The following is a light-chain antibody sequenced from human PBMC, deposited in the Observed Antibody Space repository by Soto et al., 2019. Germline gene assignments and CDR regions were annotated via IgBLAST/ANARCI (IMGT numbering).Light chain of an antibody. V-gene: IGLV7-43*01. CDR2: RTS. CDR1: TGAVTSDFY. CDR3: VLLYGGAWV. Sequence: QAVVTQEPSLTVSPGGTVTLTCALTTGAVTSDFYPNWFQRKPGQALRTLIYRTSNKHSWTPARFSGSLLGGKAALTLSGVQPEDEADYYCVLLYGGAWVFGGGTQLTVL. J-gene: IGLJ2*01.